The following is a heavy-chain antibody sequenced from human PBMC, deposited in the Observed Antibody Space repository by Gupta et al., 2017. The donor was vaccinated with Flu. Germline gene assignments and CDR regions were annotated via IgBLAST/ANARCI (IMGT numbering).Heavy chain of an antibody. D-gene: IGHD4-11*01. V-gene: IGHV3-53*02. Sequence: EVQLVETGGGLIQPGGSLRLSCAASGIIVSSNYMTWVRQAPGKGLEWVSGINPAGTTYYADSVKGRFSLSRDSSKNTLCLQMNSLRAEDTALYYCARGRDYTFDIWGQGTMVTVSS. J-gene: IGHJ3*02. CDR2: INPAGTT. CDR1: GIIVSSNY. CDR3: ARGRDYTFDI.